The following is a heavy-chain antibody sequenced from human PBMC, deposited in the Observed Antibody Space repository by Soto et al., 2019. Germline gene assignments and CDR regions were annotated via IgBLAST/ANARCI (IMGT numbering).Heavy chain of an antibody. CDR2: FIGGGVTT. CDR1: GFTFSSHA. Sequence: GGSLRLSCAASGFTFSSHAMSWVRQAPGKGLEWVSGFIGGGVTTYYADSVKGRFIISRDSSKNTLFLQMNSLRAEDTAVYYCAKPQYYDFWSGYSGFDSWGQGTLVTVSS. D-gene: IGHD3-3*01. J-gene: IGHJ4*02. V-gene: IGHV3-23*01. CDR3: AKPQYYDFWSGYSGFDS.